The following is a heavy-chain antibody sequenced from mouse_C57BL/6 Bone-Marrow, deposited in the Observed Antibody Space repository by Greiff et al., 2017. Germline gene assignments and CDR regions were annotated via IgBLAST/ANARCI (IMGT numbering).Heavy chain of an antibody. Sequence: EVQVVESGGGLVQPGGSLKLSCAASGFTFSDYYMYWVRQTPEKRLEWVAYISNGGGSTYYPDTVKGRFTISRDNAKNTLYLQMSRLKSEDTAMYYCARDTVVATYYAMDYWGQGTSVTVSS. V-gene: IGHV5-12*01. CDR3: ARDTVVATYYAMDY. CDR1: GFTFSDYY. D-gene: IGHD1-1*01. J-gene: IGHJ4*01. CDR2: ISNGGGST.